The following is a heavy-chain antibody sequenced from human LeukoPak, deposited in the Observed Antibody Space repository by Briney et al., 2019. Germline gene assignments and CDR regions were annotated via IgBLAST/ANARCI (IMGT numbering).Heavy chain of an antibody. D-gene: IGHD3-10*01. CDR3: TTRDVLLWFGEFSHAFDI. V-gene: IGHV3-48*01. Sequence: GGSLRLSCAASGFTLSTYTMNWVRQAPGKGLQWFSYISSSSSTIYYADSVKGRFTISRDNAKNSLYLQMNSLKTEDTAVYYCTTRDVLLWFGEFSHAFDIWGQGTMVTVSS. J-gene: IGHJ3*02. CDR2: ISSSSSTI. CDR1: GFTLSTYT.